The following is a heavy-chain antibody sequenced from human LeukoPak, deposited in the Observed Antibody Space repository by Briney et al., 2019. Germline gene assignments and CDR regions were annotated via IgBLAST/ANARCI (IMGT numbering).Heavy chain of an antibody. V-gene: IGHV1-2*02. CDR2: INPNSGGT. D-gene: IGHD2-8*01. CDR1: GYTFTGYY. Sequence: GASVKVSCKASGYTFTGYYMHWVRQAPGQGLEWMGWINPNSGGTNYAQKFQGRVTMTRDTSISTAYMELSRLRSDDTAVYYCARDGRIVLMVYTENWFDPWGQGTLVTVSS. CDR3: ARDGRIVLMVYTENWFDP. J-gene: IGHJ5*02.